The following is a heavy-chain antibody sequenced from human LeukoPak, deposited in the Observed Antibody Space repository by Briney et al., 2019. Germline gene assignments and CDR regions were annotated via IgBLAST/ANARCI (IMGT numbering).Heavy chain of an antibody. Sequence: ASVKVSCKASGYTFTSYDINWVRQATGQGLEWMGWMNPNSGNTGYAQKLQGRVTMTTDTSTSTAYMELRSLRSDDTAVYYCARVSCSSTSCYRGSPYYYYGMDVWGQGTTVTVSS. V-gene: IGHV1-8*01. CDR1: GYTFTSYD. CDR3: ARVSCSSTSCYRGSPYYYYGMDV. D-gene: IGHD2-2*01. CDR2: MNPNSGNT. J-gene: IGHJ6*02.